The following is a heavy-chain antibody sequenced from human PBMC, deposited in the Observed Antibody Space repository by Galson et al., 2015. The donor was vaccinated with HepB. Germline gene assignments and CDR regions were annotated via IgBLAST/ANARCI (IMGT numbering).Heavy chain of an antibody. CDR3: ATEGPWGAAGTGGY. Sequence: SVKVSCKASGYTFTGYYMHWVRQAPGQGLEWMGWINPNSGGTNYAQKFQGRVSMTRDTSISTAYMELSRLRSDDTAVYYCATEGPWGAAGTGGYWGQGTLVTVSS. V-gene: IGHV1-2*02. CDR2: INPNSGGT. CDR1: GYTFTGYY. D-gene: IGHD6-13*01. J-gene: IGHJ4*02.